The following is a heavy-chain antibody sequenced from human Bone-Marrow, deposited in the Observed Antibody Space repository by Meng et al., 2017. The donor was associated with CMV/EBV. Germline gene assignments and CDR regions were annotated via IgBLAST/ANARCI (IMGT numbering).Heavy chain of an antibody. Sequence: KVSCKGSGYSFTSYWIGWVRQMPGKGLEWMGIIYPGDSDTRYSPSFQGQVTISADKSISTAYLQWSSLKASDTAMYYCARTWRTVRYCSSTSCLTHMNWFDPWVQGTLVTVSS. CDR1: GYSFTSYW. J-gene: IGHJ5*02. D-gene: IGHD2-2*01. V-gene: IGHV5-51*01. CDR3: ARTWRTVRYCSSTSCLTHMNWFDP. CDR2: IYPGDSDT.